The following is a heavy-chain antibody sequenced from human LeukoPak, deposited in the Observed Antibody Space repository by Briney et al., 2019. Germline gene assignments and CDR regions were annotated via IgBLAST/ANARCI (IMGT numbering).Heavy chain of an antibody. V-gene: IGHV3-23*01. CDR2: ISGSGGST. CDR1: GFTFSSYA. Sequence: GGSLRLSCAASGFTFSSYAMSWVRQAPGKGLEWVSAISGSGGSTYYADSVKGRFTISRDNAKNSLYLQMNSLRAEDTAVYYCASGGSRGMGYYYYGMDVWGQGTTVTVSS. CDR3: ASGGSRGMGYYYYGMDV. J-gene: IGHJ6*02. D-gene: IGHD2-15*01.